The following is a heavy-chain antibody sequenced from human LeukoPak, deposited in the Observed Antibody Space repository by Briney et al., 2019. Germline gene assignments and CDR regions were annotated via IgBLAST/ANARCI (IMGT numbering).Heavy chain of an antibody. CDR1: GGSISSYY. CDR3: ARAESRDDYDFWSGYFDY. CDR2: IYYSGST. V-gene: IGHV4-59*12. J-gene: IGHJ4*02. Sequence: SETLSLTCTVSGGSISSYYWSWIRQPPGKGLEWIGYIYYSGSTNYNPSLKSRVTISVDTSKNQFSLKLSSVAAADTAVYYCARAESRDDYDFWSGYFDYWGQGTLVTVSS. D-gene: IGHD3-3*01.